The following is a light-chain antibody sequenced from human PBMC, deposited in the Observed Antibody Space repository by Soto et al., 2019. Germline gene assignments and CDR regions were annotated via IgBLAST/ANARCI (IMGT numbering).Light chain of an antibody. CDR1: QSLLHSNGYNY. CDR2: ATS. Sequence: MTQSPLSLPVTPGEPASISCRSSQSLLHSNGYNYLDWYLQKPGKAPKLLXYATSSLQTGVPSRFSGSGSGTDFTLTISSLQPEDLATYYCQQSYRTPLSITFGQGTRLEIK. CDR3: QQSYRTPLSIT. J-gene: IGKJ5*01. V-gene: IGKV1-39*01.